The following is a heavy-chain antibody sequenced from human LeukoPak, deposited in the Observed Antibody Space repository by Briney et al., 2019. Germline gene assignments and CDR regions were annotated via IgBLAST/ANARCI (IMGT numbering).Heavy chain of an antibody. CDR3: ARDWGGLTDI. J-gene: IGHJ3*02. Sequence: GRSLRLSCAASGCTFSSYGMHWVRQAPGKGLEWVAVISYDGSNKYYADSVKGRFTISRDNSKNTLYLQMNSLRAEDTAVYYCARDWGGLTDIWGQGTMVTVSS. CDR1: GCTFSSYG. V-gene: IGHV3-30*03. CDR2: ISYDGSNK. D-gene: IGHD3-16*01.